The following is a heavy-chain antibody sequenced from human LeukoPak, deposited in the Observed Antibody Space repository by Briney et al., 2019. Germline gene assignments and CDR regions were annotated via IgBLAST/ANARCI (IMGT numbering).Heavy chain of an antibody. J-gene: IGHJ4*02. CDR1: GFTVSSNY. Sequence: GGSLRLSCAASGFTVSSNYMSWVRQAPGKGLEWVGIIYPGDSDTGYSPSFQGRVTISADKSISTAYLQWSSLKASDTAMYYCARHRGYSYDLVDYWGQGTLVTVSS. D-gene: IGHD5-18*01. CDR3: ARHRGYSYDLVDY. CDR2: IYPGDSDT. V-gene: IGHV5-51*01.